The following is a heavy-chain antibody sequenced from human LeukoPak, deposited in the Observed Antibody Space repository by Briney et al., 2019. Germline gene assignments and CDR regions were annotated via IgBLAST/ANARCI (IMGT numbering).Heavy chain of an antibody. CDR2: IYYSGST. CDR3: ARVTLRYYYMDV. V-gene: IGHV4-59*01. Sequence: SETLSLTCTVSGGSISGYYWSWIRQPPGKRLEWIGYIYYSGSTNYNPSLKSRVTISVDTSKNQFSLKLSSVTAADTAVYYCARVTLRYYYMDVWGKGTTVTVSS. D-gene: IGHD3-10*01. J-gene: IGHJ6*03. CDR1: GGSISGYY.